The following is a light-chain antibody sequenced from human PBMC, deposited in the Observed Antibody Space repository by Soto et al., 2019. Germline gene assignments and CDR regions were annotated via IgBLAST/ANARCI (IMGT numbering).Light chain of an antibody. CDR3: QQYGSSPLT. J-gene: IGKJ4*01. CDR1: QGISNY. CDR2: GAS. Sequence: DIQMTQSPSSLSASVGDRVTITCRASQGISNYLAWYQQKPGKVPKLLIYGASSRATGIPDRFSGSGSGTDFTLTISRLEPEDFAVYYCQQYGSSPLTFGGGTKVDIK. V-gene: IGKV1-NL1*01.